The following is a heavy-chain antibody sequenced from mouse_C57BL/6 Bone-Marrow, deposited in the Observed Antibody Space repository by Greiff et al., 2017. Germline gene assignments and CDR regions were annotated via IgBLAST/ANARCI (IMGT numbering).Heavy chain of an antibody. CDR2: IDPENGDT. Sequence: VQLQQSGAELVRPGASVKLSCTASGFNIKDDYMHWVKQRPEQGLEWIGWIDPENGDTEYASKFQGKATITADTSSNTAYLQLSSLTSEDTAVYYCTTYDGGNYWGQGTTLTVSS. CDR1: GFNIKDDY. CDR3: TTYDGGNY. D-gene: IGHD1-1*02. V-gene: IGHV14-4*01. J-gene: IGHJ2*01.